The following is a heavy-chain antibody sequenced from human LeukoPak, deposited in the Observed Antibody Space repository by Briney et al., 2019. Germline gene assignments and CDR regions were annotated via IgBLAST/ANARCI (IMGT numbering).Heavy chain of an antibody. CDR2: MFASGTS. D-gene: IGHD2-21*01. J-gene: IGHJ5*02. Sequence: SETLSLTCTVSGGSISSDYWSWIRQPPGKGREYIGFMFASGTSNYNPSFKSRVTMSVDTSKSQFSMNLSSVTAADTAVYYCARGMYELLLGAWFDPWGQGTLVTVSP. CDR3: ARGMYELLLGAWFDP. CDR1: GGSISSDY. V-gene: IGHV4-59*01.